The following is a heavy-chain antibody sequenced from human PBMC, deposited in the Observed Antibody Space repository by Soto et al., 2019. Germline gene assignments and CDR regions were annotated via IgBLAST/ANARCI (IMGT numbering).Heavy chain of an antibody. CDR2: IYHSGST. V-gene: IGHV4-4*02. Sequence: QVQLQESGPGLVKPSGTLSLTCAVSGGSISSSNWWSWVRQPPGKGLEWIGDIYHSGSTNYNPSLRSRVIIAVDKSKNQFSLNVNSVTAADTAMYYCARVHTYEKRADYWGQGTLVTVSS. CDR1: GGSISSSNW. CDR3: ARVHTYEKRADY. D-gene: IGHD5-12*01. J-gene: IGHJ4*02.